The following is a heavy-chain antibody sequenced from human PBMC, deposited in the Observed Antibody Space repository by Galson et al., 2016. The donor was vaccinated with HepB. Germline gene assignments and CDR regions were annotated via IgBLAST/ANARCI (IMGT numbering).Heavy chain of an antibody. Sequence: SLRLSCAASGFTFSNHDMNWVRQAPGKGLEYISNINYRGESTSYVDSVKGRFTISRDDSRNTLYLQMDNLRAEDTAIYYCVKDPNWEAGRWGRGTPVTVSS. V-gene: IGHV3-23*01. CDR3: VKDPNWEAGR. CDR1: GFTFSNHD. J-gene: IGHJ4*02. CDR2: INYRGEST. D-gene: IGHD7-27*01.